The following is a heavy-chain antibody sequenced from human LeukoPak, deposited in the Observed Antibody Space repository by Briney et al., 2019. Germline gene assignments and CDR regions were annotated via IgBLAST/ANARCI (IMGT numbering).Heavy chain of an antibody. CDR1: GFTFTYYT. J-gene: IGHJ4*02. CDR3: AKRYDRSPFYFGY. Sequence: GGSLRLSCASSGFTFTYYTMAWVRQAPGKGMEWVSSITGSGPSTYYADSVKGRFTISRDNSKNTLYLQMYSLRVEDTAVYFCAKRYDRSPFYFGYWGQGTLVTVSS. D-gene: IGHD3-22*01. V-gene: IGHV3-23*01. CDR2: ITGSGPST.